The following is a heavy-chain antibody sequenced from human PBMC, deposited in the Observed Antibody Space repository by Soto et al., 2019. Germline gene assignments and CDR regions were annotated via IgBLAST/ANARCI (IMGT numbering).Heavy chain of an antibody. J-gene: IGHJ6*03. D-gene: IGHD3-16*02. V-gene: IGHV1-69*04. CDR1: GGTFSSYT. Sequence: SVKVSCKASGGTFSSYTISWVRQAPGQGLEWMGRIIPILGIANYAQKFQGRVTITADKSTSTAYMELSSLRSEDTAVYYCARDRSDYYYYYMDVWGKGTTVTVS. CDR3: ARDRSDYYYYYMDV. CDR2: IIPILGIA.